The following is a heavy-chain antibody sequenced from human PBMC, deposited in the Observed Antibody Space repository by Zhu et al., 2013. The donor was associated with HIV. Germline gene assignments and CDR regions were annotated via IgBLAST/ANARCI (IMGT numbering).Heavy chain of an antibody. CDR2: IYNGGAT. V-gene: IGHV3-53*01. D-gene: IGHD6-13*01. J-gene: IGHJ3*01. Sequence: EVQLVESGGGLIQPGGSLRLSCAASGFTISSKYMSWVRQAPGKGLEWVSVIYNGGATYYADSVTGRFTISRDNSKNTLYLQMDSLRAEDTAVYYCARPIAADHRLDGFDLWGPGTLVTVSS. CDR3: ARPIAADHRLDGFDL. CDR1: GFTISSKY.